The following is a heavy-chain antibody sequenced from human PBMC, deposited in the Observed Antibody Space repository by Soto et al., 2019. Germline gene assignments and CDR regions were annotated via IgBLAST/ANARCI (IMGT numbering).Heavy chain of an antibody. D-gene: IGHD2-15*01. CDR1: GYSFTSYW. CDR3: ARRFGGSRFIMSYGMAV. Sequence: PGESLKISCKGSGYSFTSYWIGWVRQMPGKGLEWMGIIYPGDSDTRYSPSFQGQVTISADKSISTAYLQWSSLKASDTAMYYCARRFGGSRFIMSYGMAVWGQGTTVTVSS. CDR2: IYPGDSDT. J-gene: IGHJ6*02. V-gene: IGHV5-51*01.